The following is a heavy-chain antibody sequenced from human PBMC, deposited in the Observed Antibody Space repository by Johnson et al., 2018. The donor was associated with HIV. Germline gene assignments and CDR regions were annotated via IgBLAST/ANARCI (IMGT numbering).Heavy chain of an antibody. CDR3: ARVGRVEMAPAPLDAFDI. CDR2: ISSSGSTI. Sequence: QVQLVESGGGLVKPGGSLRLSCAASGFTFSDYYMSWIRQAPGKGLEWVSYISSSGSTIYYADSVKGRFTISRDNAKNSLYLQMNNLRAEDPAVYYCARVGRVEMAPAPLDAFDIWGQGTMVTVSS. D-gene: IGHD5-24*01. J-gene: IGHJ3*02. V-gene: IGHV3-11*04. CDR1: GFTFSDYY.